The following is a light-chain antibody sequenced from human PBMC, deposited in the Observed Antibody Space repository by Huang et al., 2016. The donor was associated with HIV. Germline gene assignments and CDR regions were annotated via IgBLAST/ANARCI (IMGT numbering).Light chain of an antibody. J-gene: IGKJ2*01. CDR1: QSISTW. CDR2: QAS. CDR3: QQCYASSYT. V-gene: IGKV1-5*03. Sequence: DIQMTQSPSTLSASIGDRVTITCRASQSISTWLAWYRQKPGKAPKLLISQASSLQNGVPSRFSGSGSGTQFTLTIRTLQPDDFATYYCQQCYASSYTFGQGTKLEIK.